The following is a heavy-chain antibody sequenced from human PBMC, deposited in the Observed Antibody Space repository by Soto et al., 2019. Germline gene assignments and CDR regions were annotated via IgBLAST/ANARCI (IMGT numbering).Heavy chain of an antibody. J-gene: IGHJ6*02. V-gene: IGHV1-18*01. Sequence: GASVKVSCKASGYTFTSYGISWVRQAPGQGLEWMGWISAYNGNTNYAQKLQGRVTMTTDTSTSTAYMELRSLRSDDTAVYYCARDTYDFWSGYSQGIYYYYYGMDVWGQGTTVTVSS. CDR3: ARDTYDFWSGYSQGIYYYYYGMDV. CDR2: ISAYNGNT. CDR1: GYTFTSYG. D-gene: IGHD3-3*01.